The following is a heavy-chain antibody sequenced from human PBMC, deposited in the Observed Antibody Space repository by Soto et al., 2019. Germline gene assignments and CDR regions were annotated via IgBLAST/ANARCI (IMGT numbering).Heavy chain of an antibody. J-gene: IGHJ4*02. CDR1: GGSISSGGYY. CDR2: IYYSGST. Sequence: PSETLSLTCTVSGGSISSGGYYWSWIRQHPGKGLEWIGYIYYSGSTYYNPSLKSRVTISVDTSKNQFSLKLSSVTAADTAVYYCARGFMEEVAGVWYYFDYWGQGTLVTVSS. D-gene: IGHD6-19*01. CDR3: ARGFMEEVAGVWYYFDY. V-gene: IGHV4-31*03.